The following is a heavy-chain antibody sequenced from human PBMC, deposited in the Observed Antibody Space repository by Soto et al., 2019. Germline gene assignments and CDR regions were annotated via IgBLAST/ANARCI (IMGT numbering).Heavy chain of an antibody. J-gene: IGHJ6*02. CDR1: GFTFSSYA. V-gene: IGHV3-30-3*01. CDR3: ARDVESGSSQYYYYSYGMEV. Sequence: QVQLVESGGGVVQPGRSLRLSCAASGFTFSSYAMHWVRQAPGKGLEWVAVISYDGSNKYYADSVKGRFTISRDNSNNTLDLQMNSLRAEDTAVYYCARDVESGSSQYYYYSYGMEVWGQGTTVTVSS. D-gene: IGHD1-26*01. CDR2: ISYDGSNK.